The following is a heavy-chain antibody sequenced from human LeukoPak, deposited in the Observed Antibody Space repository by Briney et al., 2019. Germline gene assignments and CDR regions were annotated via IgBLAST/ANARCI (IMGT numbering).Heavy chain of an antibody. D-gene: IGHD2-2*03. V-gene: IGHV1-46*01. CDR3: ARVGGYCSSTSCPYYFDY. CDR2: INPSGGST. J-gene: IGHJ4*02. Sequence: GASVKVSCKASGYTFTSYYMHWVRQAPGQGLEWMGIINPSGGSTSYAQKFQGRVTMTRDTSTSTVYMELSSLRSEDTAVYYCARVGGYCSSTSCPYYFDYWGQGTLVTVSS. CDR1: GYTFTSYY.